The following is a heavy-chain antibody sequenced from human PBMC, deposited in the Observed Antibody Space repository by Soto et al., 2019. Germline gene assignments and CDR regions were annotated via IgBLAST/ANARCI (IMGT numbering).Heavy chain of an antibody. CDR3: ARDAPYYDFWSGYQSESFDY. CDR2: INSDGSST. CDR1: GFTFSSYW. J-gene: IGHJ4*02. Sequence: GGSLRLSCAASGFTFSSYWMHWVRQAPGKGLVWVSRINSDGSSTSYADSVKGRFTISRDNAKNTLYLQMNSLRAEDTAVYYCARDAPYYDFWSGYQSESFDYWGQGTLVTVSS. V-gene: IGHV3-74*01. D-gene: IGHD3-3*01.